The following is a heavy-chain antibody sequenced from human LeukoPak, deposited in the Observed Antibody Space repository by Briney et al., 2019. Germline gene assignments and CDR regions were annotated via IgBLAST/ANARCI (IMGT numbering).Heavy chain of an antibody. CDR1: GGSFSGYY. J-gene: IGHJ4*02. CDR2: INHSGST. D-gene: IGHD3-3*01. Sequence: PSETLSLTCAVYGGSFSGYYWSWIRQPPGKGLEWIGEINHSGSTNYNPSLKSRVTISVDTSKNQFSLKLSSVTAADTAVYYCARGIWSGYYFDYWGQGTLVTVSP. V-gene: IGHV4-34*01. CDR3: ARGIWSGYYFDY.